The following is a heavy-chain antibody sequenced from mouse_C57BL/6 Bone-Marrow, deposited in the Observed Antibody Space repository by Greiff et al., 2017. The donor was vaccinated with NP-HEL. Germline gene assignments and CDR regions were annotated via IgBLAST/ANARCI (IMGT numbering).Heavy chain of an antibody. Sequence: EVKLMESGGGLVQPGGSLKLSCAASGFTFSDYYMYWVRQTPEKRLEWVAYISNGGGSTYYPDTVKGRFTISRDNAKNTLYLQMSRLKSEDTAMYYCARQDYYAMDYWGHGTSVTVSS. V-gene: IGHV5-12*01. CDR2: ISNGGGST. CDR3: ARQDYYAMDY. CDR1: GFTFSDYY. J-gene: IGHJ4*01.